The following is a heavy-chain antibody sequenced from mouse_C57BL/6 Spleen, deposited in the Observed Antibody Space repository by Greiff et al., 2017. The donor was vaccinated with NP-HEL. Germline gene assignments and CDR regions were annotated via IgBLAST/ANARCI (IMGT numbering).Heavy chain of an antibody. V-gene: IGHV1-15*01. J-gene: IGHJ2*01. CDR2: IDPETGGT. CDR3: TRSPYYYGDY. Sequence: VQVVESGAELVRPGASVTLSCKASGYTFTDYEMHWVKQTPVHGLEWIGAIDPETGGTAYNQKFKGKAILTADKSSSTAYMELRSLTSEDSAVYYCTRSPYYYGDYWGQGTTLTVSS. CDR1: GYTFTDYE. D-gene: IGHD1-1*01.